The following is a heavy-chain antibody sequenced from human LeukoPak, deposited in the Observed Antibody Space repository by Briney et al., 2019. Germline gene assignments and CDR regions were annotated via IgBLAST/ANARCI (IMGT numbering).Heavy chain of an antibody. CDR2: VSTSSTYI. V-gene: IGHV3-21*01. J-gene: IGHJ3*02. Sequence: PGGSLRLSCAASGFTFSSYSMNWVRQAPGKGLEWVSSVSTSSTYIYYADSVKGRFTISRDNAKNSLYLQMNSLRADDTAVYYCARAYSPPWIATSYAFDIWGQGTMVTVSS. CDR3: ARAYSPPWIATSYAFDI. D-gene: IGHD5-12*01. CDR1: GFTFSSYS.